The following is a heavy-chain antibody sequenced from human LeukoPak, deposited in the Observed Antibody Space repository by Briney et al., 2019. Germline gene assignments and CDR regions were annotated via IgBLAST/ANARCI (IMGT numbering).Heavy chain of an antibody. J-gene: IGHJ4*02. D-gene: IGHD3-22*01. CDR2: ISGSGGST. CDR3: AKVSVFAREVGSITMIVEAYYFDY. CDR1: GFTFSSYA. Sequence: PGGSLRPSCAASGFTFSSYAMSWVRQAPGKGLEWVSAISGSGGSTYYADSVKGRFTISRDNSKNTLYLQMNSLRAEDTAVYYCAKVSVFAREVGSITMIVEAYYFDYWGQGTLVTVSS. V-gene: IGHV3-23*01.